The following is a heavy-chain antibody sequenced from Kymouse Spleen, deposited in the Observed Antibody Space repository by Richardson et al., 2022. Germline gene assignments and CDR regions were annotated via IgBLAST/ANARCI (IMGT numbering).Heavy chain of an antibody. V-gene: IGHV4-34*01. CDR1: GGSFSGYY. Sequence: QVQLQQWGAGLLKPSETLSLTCAVYGGSFSGYYWSWIRQPPGKGLEWIGEINHSGSTNYNPSLKSRVTISVDTSKNQFSLKLSSVTAADTAVYYCARGNYCSSTSCGYYGMDVWGQGTTVTVSS. CDR3: ARGNYCSSTSCGYYGMDV. CDR2: INHSGST. D-gene: IGHD2-2*02. J-gene: IGHJ6*02.